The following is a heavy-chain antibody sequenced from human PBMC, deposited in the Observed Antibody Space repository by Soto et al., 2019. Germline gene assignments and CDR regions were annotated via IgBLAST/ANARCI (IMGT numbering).Heavy chain of an antibody. CDR3: AKLRYDYGDPRLYYYYMDV. Sequence: GGSLRLSCAASGFTFSSYAMSWVRQAPGKGLEWVSAISGSGGSTYYADSVKGRFTISRDNSKNTLYLQMNSLRAEDTAVYYCAKLRYDYGDPRLYYYYMDVWGKGTTVTVSS. D-gene: IGHD4-17*01. CDR2: ISGSGGST. V-gene: IGHV3-23*01. CDR1: GFTFSSYA. J-gene: IGHJ6*03.